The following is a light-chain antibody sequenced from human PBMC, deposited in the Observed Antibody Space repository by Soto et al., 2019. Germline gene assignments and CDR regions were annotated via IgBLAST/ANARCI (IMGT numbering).Light chain of an antibody. V-gene: IGLV8-61*01. CDR1: SGSVSTSYY. CDR2: STN. Sequence: TVVTQEPSFSVSPGKTVTLTCGLSSGSVSTSYYPSWYQQTPGQPPRTLIYSTNTRSSGVPDRFSGSILGNKAALTITGAQADDESDYYCVLYMGSGISVFGGGTKVTVL. CDR3: VLYMGSGISV. J-gene: IGLJ3*02.